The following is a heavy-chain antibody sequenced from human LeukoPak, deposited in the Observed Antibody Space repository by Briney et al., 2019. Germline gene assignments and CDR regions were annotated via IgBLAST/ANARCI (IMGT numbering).Heavy chain of an antibody. J-gene: IGHJ4*02. CDR1: GYTFISYG. CDR2: SSIYKGNR. Sequence: GASVKVSFKGSGYTFISYGSSWVRQAPGKGLDWMGLSSIYKGNRNYPQKFQDTANLTTDPSTRTAYMELRSLTSDDTAVYYCARDWSGYCSGGSCPYYFDFWGQGTLVTVSS. CDR3: ARDWSGYCSGGSCPYYFDF. D-gene: IGHD2-15*01. V-gene: IGHV1-18*04.